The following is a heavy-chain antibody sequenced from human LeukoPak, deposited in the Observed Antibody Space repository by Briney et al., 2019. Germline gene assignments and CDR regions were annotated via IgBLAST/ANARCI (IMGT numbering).Heavy chain of an antibody. Sequence: PGGSLRLSCAASGFTFSSYAMSWVRQAPGKGLEWASAISGSGGSTYYADSVKGRFTISRDNSKNTLYLQMNSLRAEDTAVYYCARAYSSSWYPPLGYWGQGTLVTVSS. CDR3: ARAYSSSWYPPLGY. D-gene: IGHD6-13*01. CDR2: ISGSGGST. CDR1: GFTFSSYA. J-gene: IGHJ4*02. V-gene: IGHV3-23*01.